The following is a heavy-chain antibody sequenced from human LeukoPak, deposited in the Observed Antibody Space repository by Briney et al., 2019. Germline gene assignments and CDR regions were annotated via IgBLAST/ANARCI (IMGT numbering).Heavy chain of an antibody. D-gene: IGHD6-19*01. J-gene: IGHJ4*02. V-gene: IGHV4-61*09. Sequence: SETLSLTCTVSGGSISSGSYCWSWIRQPAGKGLEWIGHIYTSGSTNYNPSLKSRVTISVDTSKNQFSLKLSSVTAADTAVYYCAKERTAGSSGFDYWGQGTLVTVSS. CDR1: GGSISSGSYC. CDR3: AKERTAGSSGFDY. CDR2: IYTSGST.